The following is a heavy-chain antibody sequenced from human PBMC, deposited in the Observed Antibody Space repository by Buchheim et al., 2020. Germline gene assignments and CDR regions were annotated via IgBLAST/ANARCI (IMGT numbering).Heavy chain of an antibody. CDR2: ISGSGDST. CDR3: AKATDSSSSSYYYYMDV. D-gene: IGHD6-6*01. CDR1: GFTFSSYA. V-gene: IGHV3-23*01. Sequence: EVQLLESGGGLIQPGGSLRLSCAASGFTFSSYAVSWVRQAPGKGLEWVSAISGSGDSTYYADSVKGRFTISRDNSKNTLELPLHSLRAEDTAVYYCAKATDSSSSSYYYYMDVWGKGTT. J-gene: IGHJ6*03.